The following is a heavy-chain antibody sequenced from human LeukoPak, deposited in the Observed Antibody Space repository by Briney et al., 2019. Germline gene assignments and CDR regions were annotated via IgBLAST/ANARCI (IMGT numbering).Heavy chain of an antibody. V-gene: IGHV3-9*01. D-gene: IGHD3-22*01. Sequence: GGSLRLSCAASGFTFDDYAMHWVRQAPGKGLEGVSGISWNSGSIGYADSVKGRFTISRDNAKNSLYLQMNSLRAEDTALYYCAKAWYYYDSSGYYALGAFDIWGQGTMVTVSS. CDR2: ISWNSGSI. CDR3: AKAWYYYDSSGYYALGAFDI. J-gene: IGHJ3*02. CDR1: GFTFDDYA.